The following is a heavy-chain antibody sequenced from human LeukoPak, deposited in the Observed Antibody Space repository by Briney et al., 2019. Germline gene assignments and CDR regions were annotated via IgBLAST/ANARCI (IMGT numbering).Heavy chain of an antibody. CDR1: GYTFTSYD. Sequence: ASVKVSCKASGYTFTSYDINWVRQAPGQGLEWMGWMNPNSGNTGYAQKFQGRVAMTRNTSISTAYMELSSLRSEDTAVYYCARGEHATLPYSSSWYSYYYYYMDVWGKGTTVTISS. V-gene: IGHV1-8*01. J-gene: IGHJ6*03. D-gene: IGHD6-13*01. CDR2: MNPNSGNT. CDR3: ARGEHATLPYSSSWYSYYYYYMDV.